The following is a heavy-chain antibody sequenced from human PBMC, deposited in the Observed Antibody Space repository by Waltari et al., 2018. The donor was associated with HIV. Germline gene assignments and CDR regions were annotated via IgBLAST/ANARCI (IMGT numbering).Heavy chain of an antibody. V-gene: IGHV3-9*01. CDR3: AKDFGTGH. CDR2: ISWNIGSI. Sequence: EVQLVESGGGLVQPGRSLRLSCAASGFTFDDYAMPWVRHAPGKGLEWVSGISWNIGSIGYADSVKGRFTISRDNAKNSLYLQMNSLRAEDTALYYCAKDFGTGHWGQGTLVTVSS. CDR1: GFTFDDYA. J-gene: IGHJ4*02. D-gene: IGHD3-10*01.